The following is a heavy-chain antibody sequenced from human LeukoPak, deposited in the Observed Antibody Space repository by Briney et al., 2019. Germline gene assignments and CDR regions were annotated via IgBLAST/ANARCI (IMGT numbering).Heavy chain of an antibody. V-gene: IGHV1-69*13. D-gene: IGHD5-18*01. Sequence: ASVKVSCKASGGTFSSYAISWVRQAPGQGLEWMGGIIPIFGTANYAQKFQGRVTITADESTSTAYMELSSLRSEDTAVYYCARRGFGYSYGFVSYYFDYWDQGTLVTVSS. CDR3: ARRGFGYSYGFVSYYFDY. J-gene: IGHJ4*02. CDR2: IIPIFGTA. CDR1: GGTFSSYA.